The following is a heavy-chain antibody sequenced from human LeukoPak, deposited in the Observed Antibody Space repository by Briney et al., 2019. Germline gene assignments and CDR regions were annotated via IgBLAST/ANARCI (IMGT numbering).Heavy chain of an antibody. J-gene: IGHJ6*02. V-gene: IGHV3-30*04. Sequence: GGSLRLSCAAPGFTFSSYAMHWVRQAPGKGLEWVAAISYDGSNKYYADSVKGRFTISREHSKNTLYLQMNSLRAEDTAVYYCARDMNREYCSGGSCSPPLYYYYGMDVWGQGTTVTVSS. CDR1: GFTFSSYA. CDR3: ARDMNREYCSGGSCSPPLYYYYGMDV. D-gene: IGHD2-15*01. CDR2: ISYDGSNK.